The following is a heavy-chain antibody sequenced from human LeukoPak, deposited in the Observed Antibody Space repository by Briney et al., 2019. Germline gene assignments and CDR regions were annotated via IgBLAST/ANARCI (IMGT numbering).Heavy chain of an antibody. J-gene: IGHJ2*01. Sequence: ASVKVSCKSSGYTFTTHGIAWVRRAPGQGLEGMGWISAHNGNTNYAQSLQGRVTMTTDTSTNTASMELRSLRSDDTAVYYCARDGYFHPWGRGTLVTVSS. CDR1: GYTFTTHG. V-gene: IGHV1-18*01. CDR3: ARDGYFHP. CDR2: ISAHNGNT.